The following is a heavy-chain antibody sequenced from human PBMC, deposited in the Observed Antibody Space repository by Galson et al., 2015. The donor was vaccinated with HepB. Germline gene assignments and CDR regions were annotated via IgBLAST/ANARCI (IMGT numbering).Heavy chain of an antibody. D-gene: IGHD1-26*01. J-gene: IGHJ4*02. CDR2: IYYSGST. Sequence: SETLSLTCTVSGGSISSSSYYWGWIRQPPGKGLEWIGSIYYSGSTYYNPSLKSRVTISVDTSKNQFSLKLSSVTAADTAVYYCARHRSLGELLVDYWGQGTLVTVSS. V-gene: IGHV4-39*01. CDR1: GGSISSSSYY. CDR3: ARHRSLGELLVDY.